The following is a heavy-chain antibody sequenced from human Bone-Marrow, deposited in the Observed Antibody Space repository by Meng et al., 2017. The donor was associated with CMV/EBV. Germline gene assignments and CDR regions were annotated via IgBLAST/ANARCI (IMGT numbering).Heavy chain of an antibody. CDR3: ARGGLSDILTGYGGGVGLMDV. D-gene: IGHD3-9*01. V-gene: IGHV3-21*01. CDR2: ISSSSSYI. Sequence: GESLKISCAASGFTFSSYSMNWVRQAPGKGLEWVSSISSSSSYIYYADSVKGRFTISRDNAKTSLYLQMNSLRAEDTAVYYCARGGLSDILTGYGGGVGLMDVWGQGTTVTVSS. CDR1: GFTFSSYS. J-gene: IGHJ6*02.